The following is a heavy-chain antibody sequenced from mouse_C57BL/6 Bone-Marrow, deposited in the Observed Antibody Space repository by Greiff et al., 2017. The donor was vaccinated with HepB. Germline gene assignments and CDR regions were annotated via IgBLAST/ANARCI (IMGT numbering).Heavy chain of an antibody. V-gene: IGHV1-62-2*01. J-gene: IGHJ3*01. D-gene: IGHD2-3*01. CDR2: FYPGSGSI. CDR3: ARHEDGKDGYYAFAY. Sequence: QVHVKQSGAELVKPGASVKLSCKASGYTFTEYTIHWVKQRSGQGLEWIGWFYPGSGSIKYNEKFKDKATLTADKSSSTVYMELSRLTSEDSAVYFCARHEDGKDGYYAFAYWGQGTLVTVSA. CDR1: GYTFTEYT.